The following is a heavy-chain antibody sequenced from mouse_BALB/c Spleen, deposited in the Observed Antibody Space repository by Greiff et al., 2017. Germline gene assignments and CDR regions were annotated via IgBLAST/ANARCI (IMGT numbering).Heavy chain of an antibody. CDR2: IYPGSGNT. CDR3: ARPLTTATFDY. CDR1: GYAFTNYW. D-gene: IGHD1-2*01. J-gene: IGHJ2*01. V-gene: IGHV1-63*01. Sequence: QVHVKQSGAELVRPGTSVKISCKASGYAFTNYWLGWVKQRPGHGLEWIGDIYPGSGNTYYNEKFKGKATLTADKSSSTAYMQLSSLTSEDSAVYFCARPLTTATFDYWGQGTTLTVSS.